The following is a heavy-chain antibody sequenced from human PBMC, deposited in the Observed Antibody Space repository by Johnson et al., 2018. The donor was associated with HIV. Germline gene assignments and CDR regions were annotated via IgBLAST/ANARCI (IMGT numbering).Heavy chain of an antibody. CDR3: ARSGYGSGSTHDAFDI. CDR1: GFTFDDYS. D-gene: IGHD3-10*01. J-gene: IGHJ3*02. V-gene: IGHV3-9*01. Sequence: VQLVESGGVVVQPGGSLRLSCAASGFTFDDYSMHWVRQAPGKGLEWVSLISWNSGSIGYADSVKGRFTISRDNAKNSLYLQMNSLRAEDTAVYYCARSGYGSGSTHDAFDIWGQGTMVTVSS. CDR2: ISWNSGSI.